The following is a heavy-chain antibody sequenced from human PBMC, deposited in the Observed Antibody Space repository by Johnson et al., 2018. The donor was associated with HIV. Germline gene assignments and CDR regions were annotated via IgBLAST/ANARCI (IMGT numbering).Heavy chain of an antibody. Sequence: QEKLVESVGGVVQPGRSLRLSCAASGFTFSSYAMHWVRQAPGKGLEWVAVLSYAGTNEYYADSVKGRFTISRDNSKNTLYLQMNSLRPEDTAVYYCARERAGAFDIWGQGTMVTVSS. CDR1: GFTFSSYA. CDR3: ARERAGAFDI. J-gene: IGHJ3*02. V-gene: IGHV3-30*04. CDR2: LSYAGTNE.